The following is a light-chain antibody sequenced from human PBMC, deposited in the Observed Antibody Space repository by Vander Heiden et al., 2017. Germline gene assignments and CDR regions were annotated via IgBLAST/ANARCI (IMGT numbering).Light chain of an antibody. Sequence: DIQMTQSPFTLSASVGDRVTITCRASQSISSWLAWYHQEPGKAPKPLIYKASTLESGVPSRFSGSGSGTEFTLTISSLQPDDFATYYCQQYSSYPATFGQGTKVQIK. V-gene: IGKV1-5*03. CDR3: QQYSSYPAT. CDR2: KAS. CDR1: QSISSW. J-gene: IGKJ1*01.